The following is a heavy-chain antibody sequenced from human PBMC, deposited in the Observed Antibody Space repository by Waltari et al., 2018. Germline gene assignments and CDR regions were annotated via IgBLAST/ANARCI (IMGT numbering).Heavy chain of an antibody. D-gene: IGHD6-6*01. J-gene: IGHJ6*02. CDR2: MNPNSGNT. CDR3: AREGSSSESIGYYGMDV. CDR1: GYTFTSYD. Sequence: QVQLVQSGAEVKKPGASVKVSCKASGYTFTSYDINWVRQATGQGLEWMGWMNPNSGNTGYAQKFQGRVTITRNTSISTAYMELSSLRSEDTAVYYCAREGSSSESIGYYGMDVWGQGTTVTVSS. V-gene: IGHV1-8*03.